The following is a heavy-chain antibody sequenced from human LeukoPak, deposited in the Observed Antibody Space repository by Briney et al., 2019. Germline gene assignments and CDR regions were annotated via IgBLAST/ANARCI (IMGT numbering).Heavy chain of an antibody. J-gene: IGHJ5*02. Sequence: PGGSLRLSCAASGFTVSSNYMSWVRQAPGKGLEWVSAISGSGGSTYYADSVKGRFTISRDNSKNTLYLQMNSLRAEDTAVYYCAKGDFWSGYSGFDPWGQGTLVTVSS. D-gene: IGHD3-3*01. V-gene: IGHV3-23*01. CDR3: AKGDFWSGYSGFDP. CDR2: ISGSGGST. CDR1: GFTVSSNY.